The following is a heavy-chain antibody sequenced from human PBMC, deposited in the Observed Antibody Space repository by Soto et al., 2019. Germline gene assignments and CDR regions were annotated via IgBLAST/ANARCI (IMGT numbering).Heavy chain of an antibody. Sequence: SVKVSCKASGGTFSSYAISWVRQAPGQGLEWMGGIIPIFGTANYAQKFQGRVTITADESTSTAYMELSSLRSEDTAVYYCARGTHLIAMGNSPTGWFDPWGQGTLVTVSS. V-gene: IGHV1-69*13. J-gene: IGHJ5*02. CDR2: IIPIFGTA. D-gene: IGHD6-19*01. CDR1: GGTFSSYA. CDR3: ARGTHLIAMGNSPTGWFDP.